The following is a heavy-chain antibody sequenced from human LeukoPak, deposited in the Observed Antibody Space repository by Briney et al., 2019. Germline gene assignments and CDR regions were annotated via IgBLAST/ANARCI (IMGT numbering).Heavy chain of an antibody. CDR3: ARGDSSGYHYHYYGMDV. CDR2: ISSSSSYI. Sequence: GGSLRLSCAASGFTFSSFSMNWVRQAPGKGLEWVSSISSSSSYIYYADSVKGRFTISRDNSKNALYLQMDSLRVEDTAVYYCARGDSSGYHYHYYGMDVWGQGPRSPSP. CDR1: GFTFSSFS. V-gene: IGHV3-21*01. D-gene: IGHD3-22*01. J-gene: IGHJ6*02.